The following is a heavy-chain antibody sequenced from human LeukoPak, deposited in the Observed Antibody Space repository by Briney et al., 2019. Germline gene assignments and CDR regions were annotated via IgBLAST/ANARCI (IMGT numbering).Heavy chain of an antibody. CDR1: GGSFSGYY. CDR2: INHSGST. D-gene: IGHD1-7*01. J-gene: IGHJ4*02. Sequence: SETLSLTCAVYGGSFSGYYWSWIRQPPGKGLEWIGEINHSGSTNYNPSLKSRVTISVDTSKNQFSLKLSSVTAADTAVYYCARVNYRHNFDYWGQGTLVTVSS. CDR3: ARVNYRHNFDY. V-gene: IGHV4-34*01.